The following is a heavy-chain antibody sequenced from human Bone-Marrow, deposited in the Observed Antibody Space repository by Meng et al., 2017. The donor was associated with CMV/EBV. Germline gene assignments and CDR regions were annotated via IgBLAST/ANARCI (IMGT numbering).Heavy chain of an antibody. CDR1: GYTFTGYY. V-gene: IGHV1-2*02. J-gene: IGHJ4*02. CDR2: INPNSGGT. CDR3: AREWDCSSTSCDDY. D-gene: IGHD2-2*01. Sequence: SVKLSRQASGYTFTGYYMHWVRQAPGQGLEWMGWINPNSGGTNYAQKFQGRVTMTRDTSISTAYMELSRLRSDDTAVYYCAREWDCSSTSCDDYWGPAPLLSFSS.